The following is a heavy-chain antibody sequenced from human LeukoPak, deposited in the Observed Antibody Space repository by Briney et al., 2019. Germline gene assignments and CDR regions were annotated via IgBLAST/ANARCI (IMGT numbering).Heavy chain of an antibody. CDR2: INHSGST. V-gene: IGHV4-34*01. CDR3: ARVLEGSSGQHWYFDL. J-gene: IGHJ2*01. CDR1: GGSFSGYY. D-gene: IGHD6-19*01. Sequence: SETLSLTCAVYGGSFSGYYWSWIPQPPGKGLEWIGEINHSGSTKYNPSLKSRVTISVDTSKNQFSLRLSSVTAADTAVYYCARVLEGSSGQHWYFDLWGRGTLVTVSS.